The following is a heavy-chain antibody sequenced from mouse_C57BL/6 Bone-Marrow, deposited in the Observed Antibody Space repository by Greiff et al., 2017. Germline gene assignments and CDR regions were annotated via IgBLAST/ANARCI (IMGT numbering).Heavy chain of an antibody. V-gene: IGHV5-2*01. CDR3: ARHAPLRYHWYFDV. CDR1: EYEFPSHD. J-gene: IGHJ1*03. Sequence: DVHLVESGGGLVQPGESLKLSCESNEYEFPSHDMSWVRKTPEKRLELVAAINSDGGSTYYPDTMERRFIISRDNTKKTLYLQMSSLRSEDTALYYCARHAPLRYHWYFDVWGTGTTVTVSS. CDR2: INSDGGST. D-gene: IGHD1-1*01.